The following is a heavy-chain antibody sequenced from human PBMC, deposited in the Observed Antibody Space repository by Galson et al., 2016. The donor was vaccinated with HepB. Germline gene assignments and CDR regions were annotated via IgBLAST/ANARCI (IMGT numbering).Heavy chain of an antibody. CDR1: GHSLIYLS. D-gene: IGHD5-18*01. CDR3: SIVNTQRGYYYMDV. Sequence: SVKVSCKVSGHSLIYLSMHWVRQAPGKGLEWMGGFDSEGGGTIYARTFQGKIIMTEDTSIDTGYLELSSLTSEDTAVYYCSIVNTQRGYYYMDVWGKGTTVTVAS. J-gene: IGHJ6*03. V-gene: IGHV1-24*01. CDR2: FDSEGGGT.